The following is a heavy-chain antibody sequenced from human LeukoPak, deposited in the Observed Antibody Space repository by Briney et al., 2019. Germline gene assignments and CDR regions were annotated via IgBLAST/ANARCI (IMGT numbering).Heavy chain of an antibody. CDR2: IRYDGSNK. J-gene: IGHJ6*02. V-gene: IGHV3-30*02. Sequence: PGGSLRLSCAASGFTFSSYGMHWVRQAPGKGLEWVAFIRYDGSNKYYADSVKGRFTISRDNSKNTLYLQVNSLRAEDTAVYYCTRSHYFDSGGYYYHYYGMDVWGQGTTVTVSS. CDR1: GFTFSSYG. CDR3: TRSHYFDSGGYYYHYYGMDV. D-gene: IGHD3-22*01.